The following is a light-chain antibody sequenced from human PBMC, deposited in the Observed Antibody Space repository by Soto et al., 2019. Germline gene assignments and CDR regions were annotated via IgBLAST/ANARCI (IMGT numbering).Light chain of an antibody. CDR2: DVS. V-gene: IGLV2-14*01. J-gene: IGLJ3*02. CDR1: SSDVGGYNY. CDR3: SSYTSSSTGNWV. Sequence: QSVLTQPASVSGSPGQSITISCTGTSSDVGGYNYVSWYQQHPGKAPKLMIYDVSNRPSGLSTRFSGSKSGHTASLTIYGLQAEDEADYYCSSYTSSSTGNWVFGGGTKVTVL.